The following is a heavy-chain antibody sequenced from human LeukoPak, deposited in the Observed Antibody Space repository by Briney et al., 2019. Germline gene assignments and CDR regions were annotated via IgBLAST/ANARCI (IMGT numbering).Heavy chain of an antibody. J-gene: IGHJ3*02. D-gene: IGHD6-13*01. V-gene: IGHV3-23*01. CDR1: GFTFSSYA. CDR3: ARDSQQLVHDDAFDI. CDR2: ISSSSSYI. Sequence: GGSLRLSCAASGFTFSSYAMSWVRQAPGKGLEWVSAISSSSSYIYYADSVKGRFTISRDNSKNTLYLQMNSLRAEDTAVYYCARDSQQLVHDDAFDIWGQGTMVTVSS.